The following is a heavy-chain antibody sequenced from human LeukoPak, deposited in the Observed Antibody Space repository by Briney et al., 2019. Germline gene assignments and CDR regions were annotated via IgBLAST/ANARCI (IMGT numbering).Heavy chain of an antibody. CDR1: GYTFTRAG. D-gene: IGHD3-10*01. CDR3: TRFMVRGVIILHYYYYGMDV. V-gene: IGHV1-18*01. Sequence: ASGKVSCKASGYTFTRAGISWVRQAPGQGLEWMGWISAYNGNANYAQKLQGRVTVTTDTSTSTAYMEMRSLRSDDTAVYYCTRFMVRGVIILHYYYYGMDVWGQGTRVTVSS. CDR2: ISAYNGNA. J-gene: IGHJ6*02.